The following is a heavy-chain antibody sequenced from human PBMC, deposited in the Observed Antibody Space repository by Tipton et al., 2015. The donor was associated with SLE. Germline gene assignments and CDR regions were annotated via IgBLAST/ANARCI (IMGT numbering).Heavy chain of an antibody. Sequence: GLVKPSQTLSLTCAISGDSVSSNSAAWNWIRQSPSRGLEWLGRTYYRSKWYNDYAVSVKSRITINPDTSKNQFSLKLSSVTAADTAVYYCSEGYYFDYWGQGTLVTVSS. CDR1: GDSVSSNSAA. CDR2: TYYRSKWYN. V-gene: IGHV6-1*01. J-gene: IGHJ4*02. CDR3: SEGYYFDY.